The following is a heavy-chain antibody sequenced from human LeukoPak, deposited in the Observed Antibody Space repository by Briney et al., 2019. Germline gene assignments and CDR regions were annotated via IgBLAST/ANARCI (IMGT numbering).Heavy chain of an antibody. D-gene: IGHD2-2*02. V-gene: IGHV4-34*01. CDR2: INHSGST. CDR1: GRSFSGYY. J-gene: IGHJ6*02. CDR3: ARVGNVDIVVVPAAIPAAENYYYYGMDV. Sequence: SETLSLTCAVYGRSFSGYYWSWIRQTPGKGLEWIGEINHSGSTTYNPSLKSRVTISVDTSKNQFSLKLSSVTAADTALYYCARVGNVDIVVVPAAIPAAENYYYYGMDVWGQGTTVTVSS.